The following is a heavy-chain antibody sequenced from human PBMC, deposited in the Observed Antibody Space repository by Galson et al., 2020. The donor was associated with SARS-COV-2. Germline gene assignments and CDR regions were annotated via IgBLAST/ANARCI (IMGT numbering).Heavy chain of an antibody. CDR3: ARGAPGF. CDR2: INHIGNT. V-gene: IGHV4-34*01. CDR1: GGSFSGYS. D-gene: IGHD3-10*01. Sequence: SETLSLTCAVYGGSFSGYSWTWLRQPPGKGLEWIGDINHIGNTNYNPSLKSRVIISVDTSKNQFSLKLSSVTAADTAVYYCARGAPGFWGQGTLVTVSS. J-gene: IGHJ4*02.